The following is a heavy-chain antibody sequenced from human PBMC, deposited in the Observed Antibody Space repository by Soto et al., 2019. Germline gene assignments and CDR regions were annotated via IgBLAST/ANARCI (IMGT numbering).Heavy chain of an antibody. CDR1: WFTFRNLS. J-gene: IGHJ3*02. D-gene: IGHD3-22*01. V-gene: IGHV3-30-3*01. CDR3: ARLYYYDSSGPNRSAFDI. CDR2: ISYDGSNK. Sequence: GFPRPLFSASWFTFRNLSIHRVRPAPGKGLEWVAVISYDGSNKYYADSVKGRFTISRDNSKNTLYLQMNSLRAEDTAVYYCARLYYYDSSGPNRSAFDIWGQGTMVTVSS.